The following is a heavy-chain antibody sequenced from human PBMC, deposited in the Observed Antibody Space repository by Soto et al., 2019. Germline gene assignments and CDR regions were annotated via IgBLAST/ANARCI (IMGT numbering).Heavy chain of an antibody. CDR1: GFTFSSYA. D-gene: IGHD3-16*02. V-gene: IGHV3-23*01. Sequence: EVQLLESGGGLVQPGGSLRLSCAASGFTFSSYAMSWVRQAPGKGLEWVSAISGSGGSTYYADSVKGQFTISRDNSKNTLYLQMNSLRAEDTAVYYCAKPYDYIWGSYRPGDYWGQGTLVTVSS. CDR3: AKPYDYIWGSYRPGDY. J-gene: IGHJ4*02. CDR2: ISGSGGST.